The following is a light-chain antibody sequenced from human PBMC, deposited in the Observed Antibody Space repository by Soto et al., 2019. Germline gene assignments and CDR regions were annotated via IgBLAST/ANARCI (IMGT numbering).Light chain of an antibody. CDR1: QSVRSN. V-gene: IGKV3-15*01. CDR3: QQYNEWPPFT. Sequence: EIVMTQSPATLSLSPGERATLSCRASQSVRSNLAWYQQKPGQAPRLVIYAAYTRATGIPDRFSGSVSGTEFTLTISSLQSEDFAVYYCQQYNEWPPFTCGQGTRLEIK. CDR2: AAY. J-gene: IGKJ5*01.